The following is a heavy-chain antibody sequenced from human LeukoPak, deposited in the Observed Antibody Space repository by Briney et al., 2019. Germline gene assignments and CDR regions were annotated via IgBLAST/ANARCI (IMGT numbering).Heavy chain of an antibody. CDR1: GGTFSSYA. D-gene: IGHD7-27*01. Sequence: GASVKVSCKASGGTFSSYAISWVRQAPGQGLEWMGGIIPIFGTANYAQKFQGRVTITADESTSTAYMELSSLRSEDTAVYYCARGLELGTPNWFDPWGQGTLVTVSS. J-gene: IGHJ5*02. CDR2: IIPIFGTA. CDR3: ARGLELGTPNWFDP. V-gene: IGHV1-69*01.